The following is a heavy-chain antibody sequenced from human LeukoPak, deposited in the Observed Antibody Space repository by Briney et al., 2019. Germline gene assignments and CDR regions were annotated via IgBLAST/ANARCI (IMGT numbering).Heavy chain of an antibody. V-gene: IGHV4-31*03. CDR1: GGSISSGTYY. CDR3: ARVNGDYAEA. CDR2: IYYSGST. D-gene: IGHD4-17*01. J-gene: IGHJ4*02. Sequence: NPSQTLSLTCTVSGGSISSGTYYWSWIGQHPGKGLEWIGYIYYSGSTYYNPSLKSRLTISVDTSKNQFSLKLSSVTAADTAVYYCARVNGDYAEAWGQGTLVTVSS.